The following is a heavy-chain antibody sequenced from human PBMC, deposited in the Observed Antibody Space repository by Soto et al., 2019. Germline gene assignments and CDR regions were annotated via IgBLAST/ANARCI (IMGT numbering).Heavy chain of an antibody. D-gene: IGHD3-3*01. CDR1: GGSISSSSYY. Sequence: ETLSLTCTVSGGSISSSSYYWGWIRQPPGKGLEWIGSIYYSGSTYYNPSLKSRVTISVDTSKNQFSLKLSSVTAADTAVYYCASPNPYYDFWSGYYHYWGQGTLVTVSS. J-gene: IGHJ4*02. CDR2: IYYSGST. V-gene: IGHV4-39*01. CDR3: ASPNPYYDFWSGYYHY.